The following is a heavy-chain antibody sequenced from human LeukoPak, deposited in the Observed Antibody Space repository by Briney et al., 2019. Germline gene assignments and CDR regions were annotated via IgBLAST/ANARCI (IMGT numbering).Heavy chain of an antibody. Sequence: SETLSLTCTVYGGSISSYYWSWIRQPPGKGLEWIGYIYYSGSTNYNPSLKSRVTISVDTSKNQFSLKLSPVTAADTAVYYCAREAQFPFHAFDVWGQGTMVTVSS. V-gene: IGHV4-59*01. J-gene: IGHJ3*01. D-gene: IGHD2-21*01. CDR2: IYYSGST. CDR3: AREAQFPFHAFDV. CDR1: GGSISSYY.